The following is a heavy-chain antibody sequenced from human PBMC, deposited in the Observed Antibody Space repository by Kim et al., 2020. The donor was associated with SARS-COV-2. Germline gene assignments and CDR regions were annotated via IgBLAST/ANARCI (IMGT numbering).Heavy chain of an antibody. CDR1: GGSISSYY. CDR2: IYYSGST. V-gene: IGHV4-59*01. J-gene: IGHJ4*02. D-gene: IGHD6-19*01. Sequence: SETLSLTCTVSGGSISSYYWSWIRQPPGKGLEWVGYIYYSGSTNYNPSLKSRVTISVDTSKNQFSLKLSSVTAADTAVYYCARVGYSSGWYDGFGYWGQGTLVTVSS. CDR3: ARVGYSSGWYDGFGY.